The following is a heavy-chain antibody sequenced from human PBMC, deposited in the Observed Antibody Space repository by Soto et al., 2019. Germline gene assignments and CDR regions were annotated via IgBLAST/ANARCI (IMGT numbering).Heavy chain of an antibody. Sequence: ASVQVACKASGLTLTSPAEKWARQARGQRLEWIGWIAVARGNTNYAQKFQGRVTITRDMSTSTAHMELSSLTSEDTAVYYCAASHYESYYDSSNYYSSSEDYWGQGTLVTVSS. D-gene: IGHD3-22*01. V-gene: IGHV1-58*01. CDR2: IAVARGNT. CDR3: AASHYESYYDSSNYYSSSEDY. J-gene: IGHJ4*02. CDR1: GLTLTSPA.